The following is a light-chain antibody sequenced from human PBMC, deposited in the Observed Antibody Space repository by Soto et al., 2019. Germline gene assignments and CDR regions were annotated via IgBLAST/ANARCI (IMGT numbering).Light chain of an antibody. CDR1: QSVSSY. CDR3: QQRNNWPTIA. V-gene: IGKV3-11*01. Sequence: ERVRTQVPVTRSDARRERDTLSGRSSQSVSSYLAWYQQKPGQAHRLIIYDASNRATGIPARFSGSGCGTDFTPTISSLEPQDFVVYYGQQRNNWPTIAVSQGTRVDIK. CDR2: DAS. J-gene: IGKJ5*01.